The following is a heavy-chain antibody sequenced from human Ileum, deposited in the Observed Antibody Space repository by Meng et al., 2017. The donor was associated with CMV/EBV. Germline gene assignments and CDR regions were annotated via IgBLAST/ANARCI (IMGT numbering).Heavy chain of an antibody. CDR3: ARGTSPDDYRFQY. CDR2: LRSDGSDK. Sequence: QVQLMESGGGVVQPGGSLTLSCATSGFTLTIYGIHWVRQTPGNGLEWVAFLRSDGSDKRYADSVKGRFTISRDTSKNTLYLQMNSLTSEDTAIYYCARGTSPDDYRFQYWGQGTLVTVSS. CDR1: GFTLTIYG. V-gene: IGHV3-30*02. J-gene: IGHJ4*02. D-gene: IGHD4-11*01.